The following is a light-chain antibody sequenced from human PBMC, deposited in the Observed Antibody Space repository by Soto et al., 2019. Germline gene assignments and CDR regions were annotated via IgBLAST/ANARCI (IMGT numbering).Light chain of an antibody. CDR1: QSISGF. J-gene: IGKJ1*01. CDR3: QQTYSTPWT. V-gene: IGKV1-39*01. CDR2: AAS. Sequence: DIQMTQSPSSLSASVGDRVTITCRPSQSISGFLNWYQQKPGKAPKLLIYAASSLQSGVPSRFGGSGSGTDFTLTISSLQPEDYATYYCQQTYSTPWTFGQGTKVEIK.